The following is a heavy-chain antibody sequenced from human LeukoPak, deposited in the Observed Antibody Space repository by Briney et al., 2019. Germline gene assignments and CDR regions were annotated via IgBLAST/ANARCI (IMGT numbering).Heavy chain of an antibody. J-gene: IGHJ3*02. CDR2: ITSSGSVM. D-gene: IGHD3-22*01. CDR3: AKMSNYYNSLGYYAFDI. CDR1: GFTFSSYS. V-gene: IGHV3-48*02. Sequence: GGSLRLSCAASGFTFSSYSMNWVRQAPGKGLEWVSYITSSGSVMYHADSVRGRFTISRDNAKNSLYLEMNSLRDEDTAVYYCAKMSNYYNSLGYYAFDIWGQGTMVTVSS.